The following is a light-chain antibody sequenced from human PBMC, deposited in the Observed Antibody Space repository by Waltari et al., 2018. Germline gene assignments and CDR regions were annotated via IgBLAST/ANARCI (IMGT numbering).Light chain of an antibody. Sequence: DIQMTQSPSTLSASVGDRVTITCRASQNISRWMAWYQHKPGKAPKLLIYTASSLEGGVPSRFGGSGSGTEFTLTISSLQPDDFATYFCQQYYTYSPFTFGQGTRLEIK. CDR3: QQYYTYSPFT. CDR1: QNISRW. CDR2: TAS. V-gene: IGKV1-5*03. J-gene: IGKJ5*01.